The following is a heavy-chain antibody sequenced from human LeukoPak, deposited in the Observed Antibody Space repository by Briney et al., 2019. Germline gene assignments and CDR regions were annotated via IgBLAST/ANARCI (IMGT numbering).Heavy chain of an antibody. CDR1: GYTFTSYD. D-gene: IGHD6-13*01. CDR2: MNPNSGNT. Sequence: ASVKVSCKASGYTFTSYDINWVRQATGQGLEWMGWMNPNSGNTGYAQKFQGRVTMTRNTSISTAYMELSSLRSEDTAVYYCARARSSSWYSSRYYYYYMDVWGKGTTVTVSS. CDR3: ARARSSSWYSSRYYYYYMDV. V-gene: IGHV1-8*01. J-gene: IGHJ6*03.